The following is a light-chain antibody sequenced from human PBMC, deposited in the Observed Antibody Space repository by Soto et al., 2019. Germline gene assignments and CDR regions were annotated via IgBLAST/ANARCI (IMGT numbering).Light chain of an antibody. V-gene: IGLV2-8*01. CDR1: SSDVGGCKF. CDR2: EVS. Sequence: QSALTQPPSASGSPGQSVTISCTGTSSDVGGCKFVSWYQQYPGKAPKLIIYEVSTRPSGVPDRFSGSKSGNTASLTVSGRRAEDEADYYGSSCAGSNNPYVFGTGTKVTVL. CDR3: SSCAGSNNPYV. J-gene: IGLJ1*01.